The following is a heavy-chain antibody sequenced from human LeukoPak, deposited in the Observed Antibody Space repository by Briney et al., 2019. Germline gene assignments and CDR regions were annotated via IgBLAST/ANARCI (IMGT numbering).Heavy chain of an antibody. CDR3: AREFRNAWLRFGSNAFDI. V-gene: IGHV3-30-3*01. D-gene: IGHD3-3*01. CDR2: ISYDGSNK. CDR1: GFTFSSYA. Sequence: GGSLRLSCAASGFTFSSYAMHWVRQAPGKGLEWVAVISYDGSNKYYADSVKGRFTISRDNSKNTLYLQMNSLRAEDTAVYYCAREFRNAWLRFGSNAFDIWGQGTMVTVSS. J-gene: IGHJ3*02.